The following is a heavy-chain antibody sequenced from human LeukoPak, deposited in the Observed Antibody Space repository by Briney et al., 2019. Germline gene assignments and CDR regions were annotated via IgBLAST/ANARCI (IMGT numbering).Heavy chain of an antibody. CDR2: INPNSGGT. V-gene: IGHV1-2*06. CDR3: AREGSIAAAGNYYYYYMDV. J-gene: IGHJ6*03. Sequence: ASVKVSCKASEYTFTGYYMHWVRQDPGQGLEWMGRINPNSGGTNYAQKFQGRVTMTRDTSISTAYMELSRLRSDDTAVYYCAREGSIAAAGNYYYYYMDVWGKGTTVTVSS. CDR1: EYTFTGYY. D-gene: IGHD6-13*01.